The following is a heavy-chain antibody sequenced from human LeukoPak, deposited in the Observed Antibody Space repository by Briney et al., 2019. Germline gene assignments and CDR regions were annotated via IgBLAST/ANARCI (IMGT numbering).Heavy chain of an antibody. D-gene: IGHD3-9*01. J-gene: IGHJ4*02. CDR1: GFIFSNYA. CDR3: AKWGDYDVLTGYYVSDF. Sequence: GGSLRLSCAASGFIFSNYAMYWVRQAPGKGLEWVSAISGRSDNTYYADSVKGRFTLFRDSSKNTLYLQMNSLRADDTAVYYCAKWGDYDVLTGYYVSDFWGQGTLVTVSS. CDR2: ISGRSDNT. V-gene: IGHV3-23*01.